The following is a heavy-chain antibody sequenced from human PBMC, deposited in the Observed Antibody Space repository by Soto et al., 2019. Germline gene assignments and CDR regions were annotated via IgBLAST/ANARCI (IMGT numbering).Heavy chain of an antibody. Sequence: SVPTLVNPTQTLALTCTFSGFSLGDSLVSVGWVRQPPGMALEWLALIYWDDDTRYSPSLKNRLTVTKDSSRNQVVLTLTNVDPADTGTYFCVHRGDYRDSSGFYHPHFDYWGQGTLVTVSS. J-gene: IGHJ4*02. CDR2: IYWDDDT. CDR1: GFSLGDSLVS. D-gene: IGHD3-22*01. V-gene: IGHV2-5*02. CDR3: VHRGDYRDSSGFYHPHFDY.